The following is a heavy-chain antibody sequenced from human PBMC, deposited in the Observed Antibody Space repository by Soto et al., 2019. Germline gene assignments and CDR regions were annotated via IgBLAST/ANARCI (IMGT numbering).Heavy chain of an antibody. D-gene: IGHD6-19*01. Sequence: GSLRLSCAASGFTFSSYGIHWVRQAPGKGLEWAAVIWYDGSNKNYADPVKGRFTISRDNSRNTLFLQMNSLRVEDTAVYYCARGDTSGWGTYFYYFMDVWGKGTTVTVSS. CDR2: IWYDGSNK. J-gene: IGHJ6*03. V-gene: IGHV3-33*01. CDR3: ARGDTSGWGTYFYYFMDV. CDR1: GFTFSSYG.